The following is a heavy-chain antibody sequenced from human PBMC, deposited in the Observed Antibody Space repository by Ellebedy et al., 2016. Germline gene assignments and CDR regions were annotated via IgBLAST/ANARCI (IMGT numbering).Heavy chain of an antibody. J-gene: IGHJ5*02. Sequence: ASVKVSCXASGYTFTGYYMHWVRQAPGQGLEWMGWINPNSGGTNYAQKFQGRVTMTRDTSISTAYMELSRLRSDDTAVYYCAREPIVGEPRGWFDPWGQGTLVTVSS. D-gene: IGHD2-15*01. CDR2: INPNSGGT. CDR1: GYTFTGYY. CDR3: AREPIVGEPRGWFDP. V-gene: IGHV1-2*02.